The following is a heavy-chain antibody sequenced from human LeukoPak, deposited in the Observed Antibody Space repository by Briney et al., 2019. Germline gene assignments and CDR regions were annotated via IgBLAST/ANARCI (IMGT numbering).Heavy chain of an antibody. CDR2: ISSSSSYI. D-gene: IGHD4-23*01. Sequence: GGSLRLSCAASGFTFSSYSMNWVRQAPGKGLEWVSSISSSSSYIYYAVSVKGRFTISRDNAKNSLYLQMNSLRAEDTAVYYCARDTHSRYGGNENDYWGQGTLVTVSS. V-gene: IGHV3-21*01. J-gene: IGHJ4*02. CDR3: ARDTHSRYGGNENDY. CDR1: GFTFSSYS.